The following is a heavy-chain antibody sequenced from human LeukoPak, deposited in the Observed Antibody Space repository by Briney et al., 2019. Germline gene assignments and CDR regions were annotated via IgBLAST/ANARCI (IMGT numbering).Heavy chain of an antibody. J-gene: IGHJ4*02. CDR2: ISSSGSTI. Sequence: GGSLRLSCAASGFTFSSYEMNWVRQAPGKGLEWVSYISSSGSTIYYADSVKGRFTISRDDAKNSLYLQMNSLRAEDTAIYYCARGAATNLWPSDYWGQGTLVTVSS. CDR1: GFTFSSYE. V-gene: IGHV3-48*03. D-gene: IGHD3-10*01. CDR3: ARGAATNLWPSDY.